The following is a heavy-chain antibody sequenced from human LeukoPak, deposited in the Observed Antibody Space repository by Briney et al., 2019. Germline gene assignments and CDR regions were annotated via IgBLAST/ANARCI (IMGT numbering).Heavy chain of an antibody. V-gene: IGHV4-61*01. CDR3: ARDPGVAAAGVFDY. CDR2: IYYSGST. J-gene: IGHJ4*02. Sequence: PSETLSLTCTVSGYSISSGYYWSWIRQPPGKGLEWIGYIYYSGSTDYNPSLKSRVTISVDKSKNQFSLKLSSVTAADTAVYYRARDPGVAAAGVFDYWGQGTLVTVSS. D-gene: IGHD6-13*01. CDR1: GYSISSGYY.